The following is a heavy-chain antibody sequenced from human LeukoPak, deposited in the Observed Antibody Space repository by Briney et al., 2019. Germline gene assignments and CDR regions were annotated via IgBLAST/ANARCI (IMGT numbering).Heavy chain of an antibody. Sequence: SQTLSLTCAISGDSVSSNSAAWNWIRQSPSRGLEWLGRTYYRSKWYNDYAVSVKSRITIHPDTSKNQFSLQLNSVTPEDTAVYYCARESVILATMSDAFDIWGQGTMVTVSS. CDR2: TYYRSKWYN. V-gene: IGHV6-1*01. D-gene: IGHD5-24*01. CDR1: GDSVSSNSAA. J-gene: IGHJ3*02. CDR3: ARESVILATMSDAFDI.